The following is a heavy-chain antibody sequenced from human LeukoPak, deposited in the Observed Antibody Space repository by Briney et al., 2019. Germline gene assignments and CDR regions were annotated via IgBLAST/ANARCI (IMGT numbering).Heavy chain of an antibody. CDR1: GLTFSSYS. CDR2: ISSSSSTI. Sequence: GGSLRLSCAASGLTFSSYSMNWVRQAPGKGLEWVSYISSSSSTIYYADSVKGRFTISRDNAKNSLYLQMNSLRAEDTAVYYCAPWAVAGRGAPYYFDYWGQGTLVTVSS. D-gene: IGHD6-19*01. V-gene: IGHV3-48*01. J-gene: IGHJ4*02. CDR3: APWAVAGRGAPYYFDY.